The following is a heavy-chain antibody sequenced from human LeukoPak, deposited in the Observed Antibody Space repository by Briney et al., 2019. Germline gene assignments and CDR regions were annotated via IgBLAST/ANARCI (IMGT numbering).Heavy chain of an antibody. D-gene: IGHD3-22*01. CDR2: IYYSGST. Sequence: SETLSLTCTVSGGSIRSSYYYWSWIRQPPGKGLEWVGYIYYSGSTYYNPSLKSRVTISVDTSKNQFSLKLSSVTAADTAVYYCVGGFYDSSGKVLFDYWGQGTLVTVSS. V-gene: IGHV4-30-4*01. J-gene: IGHJ4*02. CDR1: GGSIRSSYYY. CDR3: VGGFYDSSGKVLFDY.